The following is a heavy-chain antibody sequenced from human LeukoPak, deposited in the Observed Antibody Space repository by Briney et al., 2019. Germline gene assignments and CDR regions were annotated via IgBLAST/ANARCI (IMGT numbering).Heavy chain of an antibody. Sequence: ASVKVSCKASGYTFTDYSIHWVRQAPGQGLEWLGWINPNSGVTNYAQKFQGRVTVTRDTSISTAYMELSRLRSDDTAVYYCARARVTIVGSILFDYWGQGTLVTVSS. V-gene: IGHV1-2*02. CDR1: GYTFTDYS. CDR3: ARARVTIVGSILFDY. CDR2: INPNSGVT. D-gene: IGHD1-26*01. J-gene: IGHJ4*02.